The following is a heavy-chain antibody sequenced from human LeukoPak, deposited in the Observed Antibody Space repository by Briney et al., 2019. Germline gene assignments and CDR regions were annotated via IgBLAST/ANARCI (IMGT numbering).Heavy chain of an antibody. CDR3: ARDYGGTLGY. J-gene: IGHJ4*01. Sequence: TSETLSLTCAVYGGSFSGYYWSWIRQPPGKGPEWIGEINHSGSTNYNPSLKSRVTISVDTSKNQFSLKLSSVTAADTAVYYCARDYGGTLGYWGQGTLVTVFS. CDR2: INHSGST. CDR1: GGSFSGYY. D-gene: IGHD4-23*01. V-gene: IGHV4-34*01.